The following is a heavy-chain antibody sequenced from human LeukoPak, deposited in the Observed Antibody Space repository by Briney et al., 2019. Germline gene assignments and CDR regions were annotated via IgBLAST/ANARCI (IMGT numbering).Heavy chain of an antibody. J-gene: IGHJ4*02. V-gene: IGHV1-46*02. CDR3: ARDDGDSSWHF. Sequence: ASVKVSCKASGYTFNRYYMHWVRQAPGQGLEWMGIINPSGGTTSYAQKFQGRVTMTSDMSTSTVYMELSSLRSEDTALYYCARDDGDSSWHFWGQGTLVTVSS. CDR1: GYTFNRYY. CDR2: INPSGGTT. D-gene: IGHD6-13*01.